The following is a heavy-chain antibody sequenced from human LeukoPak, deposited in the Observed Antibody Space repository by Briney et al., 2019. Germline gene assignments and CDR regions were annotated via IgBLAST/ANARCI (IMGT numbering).Heavy chain of an antibody. D-gene: IGHD2-15*01. Sequence: PGGSLRLSCAASGFTFNNYGMNWVRQAPGEGLEWVSSTTGSGGFKYYADSLKGRFTISRDNAKNSLYLQMNSLRAEDTAIYYCARDRGRYCSGGSCHSEPGYWGQGTLVTVSS. V-gene: IGHV3-21*01. J-gene: IGHJ4*02. CDR1: GFTFNNYG. CDR3: ARDRGRYCSGGSCHSEPGY. CDR2: TTGSGGFK.